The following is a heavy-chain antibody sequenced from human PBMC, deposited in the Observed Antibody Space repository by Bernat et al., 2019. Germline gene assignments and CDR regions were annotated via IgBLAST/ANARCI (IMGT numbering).Heavy chain of an antibody. CDR3: ARVPAAYSSGWYGAFDY. CDR1: GYTFTSYY. CDR2: INPSGGST. J-gene: IGHJ4*02. Sequence: QVQLVQSGAEVKKPGASVKVSCKASGYTFTSYYMHWVRQAPGQGLEWMGIINPSGGSTSYAQKFQGRVTMTRDTSTSTAYMELRSLRSEDTAVYYCARVPAAYSSGWYGAFDYWGQGTLVTVSS. D-gene: IGHD6-19*01. V-gene: IGHV1-46*01.